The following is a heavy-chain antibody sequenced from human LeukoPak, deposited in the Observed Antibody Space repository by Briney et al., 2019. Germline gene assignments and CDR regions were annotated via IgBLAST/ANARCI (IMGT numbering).Heavy chain of an antibody. V-gene: IGHV3-48*04. CDR2: ITGGSTTT. CDR3: ASDRVC. CDR1: GFTFSSYS. J-gene: IGHJ4*02. Sequence: PGGSLRLSCAASGFTFSSYSMNWVRQAPGKGLEWIAYITGGSTTTPYADSVKGRFTISRDNAKNSLYLQMTSLRAEDTAVYFCASDRVCWGQGTLVTVSS.